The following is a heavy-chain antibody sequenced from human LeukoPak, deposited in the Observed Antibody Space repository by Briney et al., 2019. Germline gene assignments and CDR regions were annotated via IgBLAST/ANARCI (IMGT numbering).Heavy chain of an antibody. V-gene: IGHV3-7*01. J-gene: IGHJ4*02. D-gene: IGHD1-26*01. CDR3: AKDQGGGSPYHFLFDY. CDR2: IKQDGSEK. Sequence: GGSLRLSCAASGFTFSSYWMSWVRQAPGKGLEWVANIKQDGSEKYYVDSVKGRFTSSRDNSKNTLYLQMNSLRAEDTAVYYCAKDQGGGSPYHFLFDYWGQGTLVTVSS. CDR1: GFTFSSYW.